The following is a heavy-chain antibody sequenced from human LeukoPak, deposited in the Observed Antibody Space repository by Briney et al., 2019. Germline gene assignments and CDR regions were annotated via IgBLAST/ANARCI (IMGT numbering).Heavy chain of an antibody. V-gene: IGHV4-38-2*02. Sequence: SETLSLTCTVSGYSISSGYYWGWIRQPPGKGLEWIGSIYHSGSTYYNPSLKSRVTISVDTSKNQFSLKLSSVTAADTATYYCTSLRSGIYPVFDSWGQGILVTVSS. CDR1: GYSISSGYY. CDR2: IYHSGST. CDR3: TSLRSGIYPVFDS. D-gene: IGHD1-26*01. J-gene: IGHJ4*02.